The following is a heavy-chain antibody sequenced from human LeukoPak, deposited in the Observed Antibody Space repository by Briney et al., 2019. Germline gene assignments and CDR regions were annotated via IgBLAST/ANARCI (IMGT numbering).Heavy chain of an antibody. D-gene: IGHD3-16*01. Sequence: ASAKVSCKASGFTFSSYYIHWVRQAPGQGLQWMGIINPSGGNTSYAQMFQGRVTMIGDTSTSTVYMDLTSLTSEDTAVYYCARDSIYLGSGDTFDIWGQGTTVTVSS. J-gene: IGHJ3*02. V-gene: IGHV1-46*01. CDR3: ARDSIYLGSGDTFDI. CDR1: GFTFSSYY. CDR2: INPSGGNT.